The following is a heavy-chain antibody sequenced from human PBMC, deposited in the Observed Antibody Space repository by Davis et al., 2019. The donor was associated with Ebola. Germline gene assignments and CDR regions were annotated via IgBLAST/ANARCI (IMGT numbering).Heavy chain of an antibody. CDR1: GGSISSYY. D-gene: IGHD2-15*01. CDR2: IHYSGST. J-gene: IGHJ5*02. Sequence: MPSETLSLTCTVSGGSISSYYWSWIRQPPGKGLEWIGYIHYSGSTNYNPSLKSRVTISVDTSKNQFSLKLSSVTAADTAVYYCAKGAVVAAIAGFVWFDPWGQGTLVTVSS. V-gene: IGHV4-59*01. CDR3: AKGAVVAAIAGFVWFDP.